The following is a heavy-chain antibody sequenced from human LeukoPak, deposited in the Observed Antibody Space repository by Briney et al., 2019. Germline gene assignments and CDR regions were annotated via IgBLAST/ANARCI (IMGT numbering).Heavy chain of an antibody. J-gene: IGHJ3*02. V-gene: IGHV1-69*05. CDR3: ARTSGELNDAFDI. CDR2: IIPIFGTA. D-gene: IGHD3-16*01. CDR1: GGTFSSYA. Sequence: SVKVFCKASGGTFSSYAISWVRQAPGQGLEWMGGIIPIFGTANYAQKFQGRVTITTDESTSTAYMELSSLRSEDTAVYYCARTSGELNDAFDIWGQGTMVTVSS.